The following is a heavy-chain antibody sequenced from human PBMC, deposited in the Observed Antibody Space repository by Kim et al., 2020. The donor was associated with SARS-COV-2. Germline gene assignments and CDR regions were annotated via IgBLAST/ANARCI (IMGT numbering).Heavy chain of an antibody. CDR1: GFTFSSYA. CDR2: ISGSGGST. V-gene: IGHV3-23*01. D-gene: IGHD3-9*01. Sequence: GGSLRLSCAASGFTFSSYAMSWVRQAPGKGLEWVSAISGSGGSTYYADSVKGRFTISRDNSKNTLYLQMNSLRAEDTAVYYCAKVGHDILTGYYTHFDYWGQGTLVTVSS. J-gene: IGHJ4*02. CDR3: AKVGHDILTGYYTHFDY.